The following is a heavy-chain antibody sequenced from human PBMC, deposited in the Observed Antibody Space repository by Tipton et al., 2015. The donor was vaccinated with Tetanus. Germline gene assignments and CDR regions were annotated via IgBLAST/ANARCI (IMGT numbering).Heavy chain of an antibody. Sequence: LFLTCAASGFTFSNYWMHWVRQAPGKGLMWVSRISGDGSRTTYAASVKGRFTISRDNAKNTVYLQMNSLGAEDTAVYYCARAQVVAGTGGFDPWGQGTPVTVSS. J-gene: IGHJ5*02. V-gene: IGHV3-74*03. CDR2: ISGDGSRT. CDR3: ARAQVVAGTGGFDP. CDR1: GFTFSNYW. D-gene: IGHD6-19*01.